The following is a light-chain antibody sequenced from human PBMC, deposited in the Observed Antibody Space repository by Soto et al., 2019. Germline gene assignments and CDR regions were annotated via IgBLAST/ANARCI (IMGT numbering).Light chain of an antibody. CDR1: QSVSSN. V-gene: IGKV3D-15*01. Sequence: EIGMTQSPATLSVSPWERATLSCKASQSVSSNLAWYQQRPGQAPRLLIYDASSRATGIPDRFSGGGSGTDFTLTISRLEPEDFEVYYCQQHNDWPTFGQGTRLEIK. CDR3: QQHNDWPT. J-gene: IGKJ5*01. CDR2: DAS.